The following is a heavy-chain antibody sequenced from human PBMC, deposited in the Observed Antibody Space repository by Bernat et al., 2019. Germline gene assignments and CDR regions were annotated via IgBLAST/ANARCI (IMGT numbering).Heavy chain of an antibody. CDR3: ARDFLRERWLHRLDY. V-gene: IGHV3-30-3*01. CDR1: GFTFSSYA. D-gene: IGHD5-24*01. CDR2: ISYDGSNK. Sequence: QVQLVESGGGVVQPGRSLRLSCAASGFTFSSYAMHWVRQAPGKGLEWVAVISYDGSNKYYAASVKGRFTISRDNSENTLYMQMNSLRAEDTAVYYRARDFLRERWLHRLDYWGQGTLVTVSS. J-gene: IGHJ4*02.